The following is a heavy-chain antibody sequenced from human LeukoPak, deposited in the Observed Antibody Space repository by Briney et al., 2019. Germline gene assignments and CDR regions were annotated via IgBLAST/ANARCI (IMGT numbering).Heavy chain of an antibody. V-gene: IGHV4-39*01. CDR1: GGSISSSSYY. CDR2: TYYSGST. CDR3: ARRVAEDDYFDY. Sequence: SETLSLTCNVSGGSISSSSYYWGWIRQPPGKGLEWIGSTYYSGSTYYNPSLKSRVTISVDTSKNQFSLKLSSVTAADTAVYYCARRVAEDDYFDYWGQGTLVTVSS. J-gene: IGHJ4*02.